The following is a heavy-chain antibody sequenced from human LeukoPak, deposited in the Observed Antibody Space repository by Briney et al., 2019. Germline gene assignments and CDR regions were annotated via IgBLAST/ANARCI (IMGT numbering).Heavy chain of an antibody. J-gene: IGHJ6*03. CDR2: ISYDGSNK. CDR3: ARDGDTVLTRGYYYYMDV. V-gene: IGHV3-30*04. D-gene: IGHD4-23*01. CDR1: GFTFSSYA. Sequence: GGSLRLSCAASGFTFSSYAMHWVRQAPGKGLEWVAVISYDGSNKYYADSVKGRFTISRDNSKNTLYLQMNSLRAEDTALYYCARDGDTVLTRGYYYYMDVWGKGTTVTVSS.